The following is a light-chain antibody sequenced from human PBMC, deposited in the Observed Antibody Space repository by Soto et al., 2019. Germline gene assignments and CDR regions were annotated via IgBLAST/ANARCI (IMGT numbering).Light chain of an antibody. CDR1: SSNIGAGYD. J-gene: IGLJ2*01. CDR3: QSYDSSLGGSV. Sequence: VLTQPPSVSGAPGQRVTLSCTGSSSNIGAGYDVHWYQQLPGTAPKLLIYGNSNRPSGVPDRFSGSKSGTSASLAITGLQAEDEADYYCQSYDSSLGGSVFGGGTKVTVL. V-gene: IGLV1-40*01. CDR2: GNS.